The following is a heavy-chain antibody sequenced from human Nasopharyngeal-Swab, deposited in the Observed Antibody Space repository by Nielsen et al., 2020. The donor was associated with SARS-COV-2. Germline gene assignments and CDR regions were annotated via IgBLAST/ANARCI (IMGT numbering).Heavy chain of an antibody. CDR1: GFTFSSYW. CDR3: ARGRPLGGYYFGYFDY. V-gene: IGHV3-74*01. D-gene: IGHD3-3*01. J-gene: IGHJ4*02. Sequence: GESLKISCAASGFTFSSYWMHWVRQAPGKGLVWVSRINSDGSSTSYADSVKGRFTISRDNAKNSLYLQMNSLRAEDTAVYFCARGRPLGGYYFGYFDYWGQGTLVTVSS. CDR2: INSDGSST.